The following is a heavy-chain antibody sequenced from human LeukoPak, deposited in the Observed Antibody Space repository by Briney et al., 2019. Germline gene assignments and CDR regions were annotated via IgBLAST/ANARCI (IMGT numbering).Heavy chain of an antibody. CDR2: FYSSGST. Sequence: PSETLSLTCTVSGGSISGSSYYWVWIRQSPGKGLEWIGNFYSSGSTYYNPSLQSRVTISVDTSKNQFSLNLTSVTAADTAVYYCARQFDYCGQGTLVTVSS. CDR1: GGSISGSSYY. J-gene: IGHJ4*02. CDR3: ARQFDY. V-gene: IGHV4-39*01.